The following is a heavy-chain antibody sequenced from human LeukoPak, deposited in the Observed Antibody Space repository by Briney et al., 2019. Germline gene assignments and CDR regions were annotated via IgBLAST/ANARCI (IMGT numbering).Heavy chain of an antibody. D-gene: IGHD3-22*01. CDR3: ARGGYYSDFDY. V-gene: IGHV4-31*03. J-gene: IGHJ4*02. CDR2: IYYSGST. CDR1: GGSISSGDYY. Sequence: SETLSLTCTVSGGSISSGDYYWSWIRQHPGKGLEWIGYIYYSGSTYYNPSLKSRVTISVDTSKNQFSLKLSSVTAADTAVYYCARGGYYSDFDYWGQGTLVTVSS.